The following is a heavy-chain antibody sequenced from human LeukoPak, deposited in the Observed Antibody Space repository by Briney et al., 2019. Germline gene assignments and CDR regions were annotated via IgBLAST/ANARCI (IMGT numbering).Heavy chain of an antibody. J-gene: IGHJ4*02. CDR3: AKMNGYSYGYGSDFDY. V-gene: IGHV3-23*01. Sequence: GGSLRLSCAASGFTFSSYAMSWVRQAPGKGLEWVSAISGSGGSTYYADSVKGRFTISRDNSKNTLYLQMNSLRAGDTAVYYCAKMNGYSYGYGSDFDYWGQGTLVTVSS. CDR2: ISGSGGST. CDR1: GFTFSSYA. D-gene: IGHD5-18*01.